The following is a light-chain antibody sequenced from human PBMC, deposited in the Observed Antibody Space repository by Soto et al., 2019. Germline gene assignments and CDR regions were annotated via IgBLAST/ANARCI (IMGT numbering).Light chain of an antibody. J-gene: IGKJ1*01. CDR3: QHYNSYSEA. CDR2: DAT. Sequence: DIQITQSPSTLSASLVYRVTITCRASQGISRWLAWYQQRPGKAPKLLIYDATNLQSGVPSRFSGSGSGTDFTLTISSLQPDDFATYYCQHYNSYSEAFGQGTKVDIK. CDR1: QGISRW. V-gene: IGKV1-5*01.